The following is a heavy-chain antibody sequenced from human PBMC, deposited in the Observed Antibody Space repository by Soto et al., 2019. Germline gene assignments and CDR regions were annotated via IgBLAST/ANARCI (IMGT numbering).Heavy chain of an antibody. J-gene: IGHJ6*03. V-gene: IGHV4-34*01. CDR1: GGXFSGYY. Sequence: SETLSLTXAXYGGXFSGYYXXWIXQXXGKGXEWXXXINHSGTTNHNPSLKSRVTISVDTSKNQFSLKLSSVTAADTAVYYCARGAGVELRFYYYYMDVWGKGTTVTVSS. CDR3: ARGAGVELRFYYYYMDV. D-gene: IGHD1-7*01. CDR2: INHSGTT.